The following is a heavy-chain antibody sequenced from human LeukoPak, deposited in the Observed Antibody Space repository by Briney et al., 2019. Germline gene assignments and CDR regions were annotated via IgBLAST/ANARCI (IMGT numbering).Heavy chain of an antibody. D-gene: IGHD7-27*01. CDR1: GGSISSSSYY. Sequence: SETLSLTCTVSGGSISSSSYYWGWIRQPPGKGLEWIGSIYYSGSTYYNPSLKSRVTISVDTSKNQFSLRLSSVTAADTAVYYCTRDPWGPDYWGQGTLVTVSS. V-gene: IGHV4-39*07. CDR3: TRDPWGPDY. J-gene: IGHJ4*02. CDR2: IYYSGST.